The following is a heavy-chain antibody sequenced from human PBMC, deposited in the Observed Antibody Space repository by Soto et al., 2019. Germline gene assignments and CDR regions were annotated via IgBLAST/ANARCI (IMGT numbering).Heavy chain of an antibody. J-gene: IGHJ4*02. CDR2: IFYDGST. CDR3: ARDTHDGTGYHSGY. D-gene: IGHD3-9*01. V-gene: IGHV4-31*03. CDR1: GDSISSGGYY. Sequence: SETLSLTCTVSGDSISSGGYYWSWFRQHPGKGLEWIGYIFYDGSTYYNPSVKSRVTISVDTSKNQFSLRLSSVTAADTAVYYCARDTHDGTGYHSGYWGQGTLVTVSS.